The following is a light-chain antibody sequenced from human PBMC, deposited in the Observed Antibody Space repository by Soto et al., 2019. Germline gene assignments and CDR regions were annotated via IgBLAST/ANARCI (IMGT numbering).Light chain of an antibody. CDR2: DVT. CDR1: SSDVGSYNS. V-gene: IGLV2-14*03. CDR3: SSYRSSSTYV. Sequence: QSVLTQPASVSGSPGQSITISCTGTSSDVGSYNSVSWHQQHPGRAPRLMIYDVTSRASGVPDRFSASKSGNTASLTISGLQAGDEADYYCSSYRSSSTYVFGTGTKVTVL. J-gene: IGLJ1*01.